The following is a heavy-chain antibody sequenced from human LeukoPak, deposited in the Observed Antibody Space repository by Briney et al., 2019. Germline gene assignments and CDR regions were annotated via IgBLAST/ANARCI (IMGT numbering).Heavy chain of an antibody. CDR3: ARYRLVRGSYYYYGMDV. J-gene: IGHJ6*02. V-gene: IGHV1-2*02. D-gene: IGHD3-10*01. CDR2: INPNSGGT. CDR1: GYTFTGYY. Sequence: SVKVSSKASGYTFTGYYMHWVRQAPGQGLEWMGWINPNSGGTNYAQKFQGRVTMTRDTSISTAYMELSRLRSDDTAVYYCARYRLVRGSYYYYGMDVWGQGTTVTASS.